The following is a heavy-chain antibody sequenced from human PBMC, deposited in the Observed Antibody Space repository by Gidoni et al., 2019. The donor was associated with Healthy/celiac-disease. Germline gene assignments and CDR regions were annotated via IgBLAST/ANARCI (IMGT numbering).Heavy chain of an antibody. V-gene: IGHV4-4*07. Sequence: QVQLQESGPGLVKPSATLSLTCTVSGGSISSYYWSWLRQPAGKGLEWIGRIYTSGSTNYNTSLKSRVTMSVDTSKNKFSLKLSSVTAADTAVYYCARDQDSSGWLDYWGQGTLVTVSS. J-gene: IGHJ4*02. D-gene: IGHD6-19*01. CDR2: IYTSGST. CDR3: ARDQDSSGWLDY. CDR1: GGSISSYY.